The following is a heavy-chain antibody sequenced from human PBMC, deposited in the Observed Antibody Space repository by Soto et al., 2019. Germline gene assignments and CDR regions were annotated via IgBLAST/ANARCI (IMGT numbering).Heavy chain of an antibody. CDR2: ISGSGGST. Sequence: QSGGSLRLSCAASGFTFSSYAMSWVRQAPGKGLEWVSAISGSGGSTYYADSVKGRFTISRDNSKNTLYLQMNSLRAEDTAVYYCAKDPEPYTAMAPTLIDYWGQGTLVTVSS. J-gene: IGHJ4*02. V-gene: IGHV3-23*01. CDR3: AKDPEPYTAMAPTLIDY. D-gene: IGHD5-18*01. CDR1: GFTFSSYA.